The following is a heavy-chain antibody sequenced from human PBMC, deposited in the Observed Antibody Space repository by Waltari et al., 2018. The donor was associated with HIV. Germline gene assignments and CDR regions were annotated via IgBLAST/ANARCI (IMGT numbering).Heavy chain of an antibody. CDR3: ARCLWFGGEYGMDV. J-gene: IGHJ6*02. V-gene: IGHV4-59*01. CDR2: IYYSGST. D-gene: IGHD3-10*01. Sequence: QVQLQDSGPGLVTPSETLSLTCTVSGGPISCYYWDWIRQPPGKGLEWIGYIYYSGSTNYNPSLKSRVTISVDTSKNQFSLKLSCVTAAYTAVYYCARCLWFGGEYGMDVWGQGTTVTVSS. CDR1: GGPISCYY.